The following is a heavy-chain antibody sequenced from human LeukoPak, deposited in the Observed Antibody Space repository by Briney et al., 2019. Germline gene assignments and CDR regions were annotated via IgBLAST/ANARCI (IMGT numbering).Heavy chain of an antibody. CDR3: ARGTMFPYYFDY. Sequence: GGSLRLSCAASGFTVSSNYMSWVRQAPGKGLEWVSVIYSGGSTYYADSLKGRFTISRDNAKNSLYLQMNSLRAEDTAVYYCARGTMFPYYFDYWGQGTLVTVSS. V-gene: IGHV3-66*01. D-gene: IGHD3-10*02. J-gene: IGHJ4*02. CDR2: IYSGGST. CDR1: GFTVSSNY.